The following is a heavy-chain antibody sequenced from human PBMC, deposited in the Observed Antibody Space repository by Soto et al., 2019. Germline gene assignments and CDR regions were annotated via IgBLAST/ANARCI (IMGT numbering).Heavy chain of an antibody. CDR1: GAPITNYY. V-gene: IGHV4-59*01. CDR2: IYYGGTS. D-gene: IGHD3-10*01. Sequence: QVQLHQSGPGLVKPSETLSLTCSVSGAPITNYYWTWIRQAPGKGLEWIGYIYYGGTSNYNSSLKGRVTVSVDMSTNQFSLTLNSVTSADTAVYYCAMYYGHGQDYWGQGTLVTVSS. J-gene: IGHJ4*02. CDR3: AMYYGHGQDY.